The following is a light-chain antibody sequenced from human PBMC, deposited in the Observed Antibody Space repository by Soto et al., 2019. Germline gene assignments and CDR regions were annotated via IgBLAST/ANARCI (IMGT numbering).Light chain of an antibody. CDR2: GAS. CDR3: QQLTDWPPQWT. Sequence: EIVMTQSPVTLSVSPGERATLSCRASQSVSSNLAWYQQKPGQAPRLLIYGASIRATGIPDRFSGSGSETDFTLTISRLEPEDFAVYYCQQLTDWPPQWTFGQGTKVDIK. V-gene: IGKV3D-15*01. CDR1: QSVSSN. J-gene: IGKJ1*01.